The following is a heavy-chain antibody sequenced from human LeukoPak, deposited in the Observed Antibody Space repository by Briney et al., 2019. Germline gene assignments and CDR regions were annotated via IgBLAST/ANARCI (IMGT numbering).Heavy chain of an antibody. D-gene: IGHD2-21*01. V-gene: IGHV1-2*02. CDR1: GYTFTGYY. Sequence: ASVKVSCKASGYTFTGYYMHWVRQAPGQGLEWMGWINPNSGGTNYAQKFQGRVTMTRDTSISTAYMELSRLRSDDTAVYYCARVNCGGDCYTLLDAFDIWGQGTMVTVSS. CDR3: ARVNCGGDCYTLLDAFDI. J-gene: IGHJ3*02. CDR2: INPNSGGT.